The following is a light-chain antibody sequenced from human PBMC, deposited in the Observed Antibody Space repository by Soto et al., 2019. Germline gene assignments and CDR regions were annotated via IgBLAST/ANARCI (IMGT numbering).Light chain of an antibody. V-gene: IGKV3-20*01. CDR3: QQYNNWPPA. CDR1: QSVSSSY. Sequence: EIVLTQSPATLSLSPGERATLSCRASQSVSSSYLAWYQQKPGQAPRLLIYGASSRATGIPDRFSGSGSGTDFTLTISGLQPEDFAVYYCQQYNNWPPAFGQGTKVDIK. CDR2: GAS. J-gene: IGKJ1*01.